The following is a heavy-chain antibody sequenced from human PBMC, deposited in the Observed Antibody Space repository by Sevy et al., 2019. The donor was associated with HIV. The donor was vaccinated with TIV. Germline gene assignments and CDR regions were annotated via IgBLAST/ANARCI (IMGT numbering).Heavy chain of an antibody. J-gene: IGHJ6*02. D-gene: IGHD2-2*01. Sequence: GGSLRLSCAASGFTFSDYYMSWIRQAPGKGLEWVSYINTKSTFTDYAGSVRGRFTSSRDNAKNSLYLQIDSRRAEDTAVYYGARGLYCSSASCYGPYGLDVWGQGTTVTVSS. V-gene: IGHV3-11*06. CDR3: ARGLYCSSASCYGPYGLDV. CDR2: INTKSTFT. CDR1: GFTFSDYY.